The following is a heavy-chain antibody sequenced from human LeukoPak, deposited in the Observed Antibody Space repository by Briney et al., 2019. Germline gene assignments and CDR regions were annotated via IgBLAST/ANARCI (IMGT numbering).Heavy chain of an antibody. CDR3: ARPAVRGTYYFDS. CDR1: GGSISRSTYY. J-gene: IGHJ4*02. D-gene: IGHD3-10*01. V-gene: IGHV4-39*01. CDR2: FYYSGGT. Sequence: TSETLSLTCTVSGGSISRSTYYWGWIRQPPGKGLEWIGSFYYSGGTYYNPSLKSRVTISVDTSKNQLSLKLSSVTATDTAVYYSARPAVRGTYYFDSWGQGTLGTVSS.